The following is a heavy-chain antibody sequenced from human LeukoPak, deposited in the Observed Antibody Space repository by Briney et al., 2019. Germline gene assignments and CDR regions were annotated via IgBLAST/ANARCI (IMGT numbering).Heavy chain of an antibody. CDR3: ARENYGAYYYYMDV. CDR1: GFTFSSYW. CDR2: IKQDGSEK. D-gene: IGHD4-17*01. J-gene: IGHJ6*03. V-gene: IGHV3-7*01. Sequence: GGSLRLSRAASGFTFSSYWMSWVRQAPGKGLEWVANIKQDGSEKYYVDSVKGRFTISRDNAKNSLYLQMNSLRAEDTAVYYCARENYGAYYYYMDVWGKGTTVTVSS.